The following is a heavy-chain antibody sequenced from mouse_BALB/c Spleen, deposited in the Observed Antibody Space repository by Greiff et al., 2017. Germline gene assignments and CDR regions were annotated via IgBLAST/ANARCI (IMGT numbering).Heavy chain of an antibody. J-gene: IGHJ4*01. V-gene: IGHV5-17*02. Sequence: EVQGVESGGGLVQPGGSRKLSCAASGFTFSSFGMHWVRQAPEKGLEWVPYISSGSSTIYYADTVKGRFTISRDNPKNTLFLQMTSLRSEDTAMYYCARKGSYYAMDYWGQGTSVTVSS. CDR3: ARKGSYYAMDY. CDR1: GFTFSSFG. D-gene: IGHD3-3*01. CDR2: ISSGSSTI.